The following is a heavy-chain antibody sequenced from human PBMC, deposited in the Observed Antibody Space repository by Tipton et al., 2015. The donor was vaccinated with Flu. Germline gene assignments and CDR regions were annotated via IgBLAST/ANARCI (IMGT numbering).Heavy chain of an antibody. J-gene: IGHJ4*02. CDR3: ARGYGLDY. CDR2: IYTSGST. CDR1: DYSISSGYY. V-gene: IGHV4-61*02. D-gene: IGHD1-14*01. Sequence: LRLSCTVSDYSISSGYYWVWIRQSAGKGLEWIGRIYTSGSTNYNPSLKSRVTISVDTSKDQFSLKLSSVTAADTAVYYCARGYGLDYWGQGTLVTVSS.